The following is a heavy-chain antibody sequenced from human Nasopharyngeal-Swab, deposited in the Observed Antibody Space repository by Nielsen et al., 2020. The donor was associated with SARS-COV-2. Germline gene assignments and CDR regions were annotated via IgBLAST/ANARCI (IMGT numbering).Heavy chain of an antibody. Sequence: GGSLRLSCSASGVTFSSYAMHWVRQAPGKGLEYVSAISSNGGSTYYADSVKDRFTISRDNSKNTLYLQMSSLSAEDTAVYYCGAYYYGSGTDFDYWGQGTLVTVSS. CDR2: ISSNGGST. J-gene: IGHJ4*02. CDR1: GVTFSSYA. CDR3: GAYYYGSGTDFDY. V-gene: IGHV3-64D*06. D-gene: IGHD3-10*01.